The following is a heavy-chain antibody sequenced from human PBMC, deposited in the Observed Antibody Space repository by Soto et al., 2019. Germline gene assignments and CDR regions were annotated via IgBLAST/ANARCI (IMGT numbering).Heavy chain of an antibody. J-gene: IGHJ4*02. Sequence: GGSLRLSCAASGFTFSSYSMNWVRQAPGKGLEWVSSISSSSSYIYYADSVKGRFTISRDNAKNSLYLQMNSLRAEDTAVYYCAARDAQKVVVAATRSAGPDYWGQGTLVTVSS. CDR1: GFTFSSYS. D-gene: IGHD2-15*01. V-gene: IGHV3-21*01. CDR2: ISSSSSYI. CDR3: AARDAQKVVVAATRSAGPDY.